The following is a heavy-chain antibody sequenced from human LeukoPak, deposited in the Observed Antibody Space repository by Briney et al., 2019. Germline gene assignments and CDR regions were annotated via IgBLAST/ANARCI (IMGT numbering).Heavy chain of an antibody. Sequence: ASVKVSCKASGYTFTSYYMHWVRQAPGQGLEWMGIINPSGGSTSYAQKLQGRVTMTRDTSTSTVYMELSSLRSEDTAVYYCARYRRDYYDSSGYSAFDYWGQGTLVTVSS. CDR2: INPSGGST. CDR1: GYTFTSYY. J-gene: IGHJ4*02. CDR3: ARYRRDYYDSSGYSAFDY. V-gene: IGHV1-46*01. D-gene: IGHD3-22*01.